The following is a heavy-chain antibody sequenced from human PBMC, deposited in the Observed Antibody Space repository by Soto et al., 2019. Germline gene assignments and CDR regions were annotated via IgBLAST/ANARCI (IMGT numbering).Heavy chain of an antibody. CDR1: GGTFSSYA. V-gene: IGHV1-8*02. D-gene: IGHD4-4*01. CDR3: ARGNPFNYAGFDV. CDR2: MNAKSGDT. Sequence: ASVKVSCKASGGTFSSYAISWVRQASGQGPEWMGWMNAKSGDTFFPQRFQGKFNMTWDTSLSTAYMEVGSLTSDDTAIYYCARGNPFNYAGFDVWGQGTTVTVSS. J-gene: IGHJ6*02.